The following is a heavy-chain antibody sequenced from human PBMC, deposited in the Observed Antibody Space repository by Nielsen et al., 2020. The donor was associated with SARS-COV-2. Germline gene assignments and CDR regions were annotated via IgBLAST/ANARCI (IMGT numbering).Heavy chain of an antibody. CDR1: GYTFTDYY. CDR3: ARARATIFGLVMSYGMDV. CDR2: INPYSGGT. J-gene: IGHJ6*02. V-gene: IGHV1-2*06. Sequence: SVQVSCKASGYTFTDYYLHWVRQAPGQGLEGMGRINPYSGGTNYAQKFQGTVTMTRDASISTVYMELTSDDTAVYYCARARATIFGLVMSYGMDVWGQGTTVAVSS. D-gene: IGHD3/OR15-3a*01.